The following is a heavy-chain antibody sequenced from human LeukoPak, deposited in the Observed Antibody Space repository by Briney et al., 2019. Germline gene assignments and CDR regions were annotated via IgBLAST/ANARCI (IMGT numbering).Heavy chain of an antibody. J-gene: IGHJ4*02. V-gene: IGHV1-2*02. CDR1: GCTFTDYY. CDR3: ARGRLYSGYEHETPFFDY. Sequence: ASVKVSCKASGCTFTDYYMHWVRQAPGQGLEWMGWINPNTGGTNYAQKFQGRVTMTRDTSISTAYMELSSLRSDDTAVYYCARGRLYSGYEHETPFFDYWGQGTLVTVSS. CDR2: INPNTGGT. D-gene: IGHD5-12*01.